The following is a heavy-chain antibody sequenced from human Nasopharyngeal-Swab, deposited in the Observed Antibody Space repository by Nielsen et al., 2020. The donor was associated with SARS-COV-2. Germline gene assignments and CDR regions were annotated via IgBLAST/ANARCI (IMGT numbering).Heavy chain of an antibody. Sequence: VRQAPGKGLEWIGEIYHSGSTNYNPSLKSRVTISVDKSKNQSSLKLSSVTAADTAVYYCATRRHGHWGQGTLVTVSS. CDR2: IYHSGST. CDR3: ATRRHGH. D-gene: IGHD3/OR15-3a*01. V-gene: IGHV4-4*02. J-gene: IGHJ4*02.